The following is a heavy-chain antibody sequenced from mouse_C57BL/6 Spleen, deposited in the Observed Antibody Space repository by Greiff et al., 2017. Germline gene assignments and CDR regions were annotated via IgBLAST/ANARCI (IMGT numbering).Heavy chain of an antibody. CDR1: GYTFTDYY. Sequence: EVQLQQSGPELVKPGASVKISCKASGYTFTDYYMNWVKQSHGKSLEWIGDINPNNGGTSYNQKFKGKAPLTVDTSSSTAYMELRSLTSEDSAVYYCARYYGSLYYAMDYWGQGTSVTVSS. J-gene: IGHJ4*01. D-gene: IGHD2-1*01. CDR2: INPNNGGT. V-gene: IGHV1-26*01. CDR3: ARYYGSLYYAMDY.